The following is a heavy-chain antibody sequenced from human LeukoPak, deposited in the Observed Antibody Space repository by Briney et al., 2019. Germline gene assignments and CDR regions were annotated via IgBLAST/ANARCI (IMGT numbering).Heavy chain of an antibody. CDR1: GYSFTNFW. Sequence: GESLKISCQGSGYSFTNFWIGWVRQPPGKGLEWMGIIYPGDSDTRYSPTFQGQVTISADRSISTVYLQWSSLKASDTAMYYCARLRGDSSSFYWGQGTLVTVSS. CDR3: ARLRGDSSSFY. V-gene: IGHV5-51*01. D-gene: IGHD6-6*01. CDR2: IYPGDSDT. J-gene: IGHJ4*02.